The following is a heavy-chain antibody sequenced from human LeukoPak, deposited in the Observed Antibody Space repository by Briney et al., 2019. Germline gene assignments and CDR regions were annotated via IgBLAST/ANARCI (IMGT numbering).Heavy chain of an antibody. CDR1: GDSISSYY. Sequence: SETLSLTCTVSGDSISSYYWSWIRQPAGKGLEWIGRIYTSGSTNYNPSLKSRVTISVDTSKNQFSLKLSSVTAADTAVYYCARDRFGGPDSSRPLGAFDIWGQGTMVTVSS. CDR2: IYTSGST. V-gene: IGHV4-4*07. CDR3: ARDRFGGPDSSRPLGAFDI. J-gene: IGHJ3*02. D-gene: IGHD3-10*01.